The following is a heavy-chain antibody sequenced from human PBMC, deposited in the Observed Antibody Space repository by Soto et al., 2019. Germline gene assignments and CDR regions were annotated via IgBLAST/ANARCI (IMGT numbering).Heavy chain of an antibody. J-gene: IGHJ4*02. CDR1: GFTFSSYD. CDR2: MSPKSGNT. Sequence: GASVKVSCKASGFTFSSYDFNWVRQATGQGLEWMGWMSPKSGNTGYAQKFQGRVTMTRDTSISTAYMELSSLRSEDTAVYYCARGPPNWGFDFWGQGTLVTVSS. CDR3: ARGPPNWGFDF. D-gene: IGHD7-27*01. V-gene: IGHV1-8*01.